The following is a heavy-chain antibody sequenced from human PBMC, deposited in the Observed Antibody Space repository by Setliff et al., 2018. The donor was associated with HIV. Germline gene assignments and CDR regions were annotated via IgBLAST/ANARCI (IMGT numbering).Heavy chain of an antibody. V-gene: IGHV1-18*01. J-gene: IGHJ4*02. Sequence: ASVKVSCKASGYMFTSYGIGWVRQAPGQGLEWMAWISTYNGNTNYAPQFQGRVSVTTDTATSTVHMELRSLGSDDTAMYYCARDVDYSNPDYWGQGTLVTVSS. CDR1: GYMFTSYG. D-gene: IGHD4-4*01. CDR3: ARDVDYSNPDY. CDR2: ISTYNGNT.